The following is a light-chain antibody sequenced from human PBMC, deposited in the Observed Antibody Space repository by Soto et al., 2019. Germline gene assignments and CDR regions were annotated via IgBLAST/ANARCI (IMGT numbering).Light chain of an antibody. Sequence: IVLTQSAGTLSLSPGERATLSCRASQSVSSSYLAWYQQKPGQAPRLLIYDASSRATGIPDRFSGSGSGTDFTLTISRLEPEDFAVYYCQQYGSSPRTFGQGTKVDIK. CDR2: DAS. CDR1: QSVSSSY. J-gene: IGKJ1*01. CDR3: QQYGSSPRT. V-gene: IGKV3-20*01.